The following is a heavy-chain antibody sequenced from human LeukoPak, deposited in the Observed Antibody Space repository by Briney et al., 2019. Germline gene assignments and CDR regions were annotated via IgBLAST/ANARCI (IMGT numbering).Heavy chain of an antibody. CDR2: ISYDGSNK. J-gene: IGHJ4*02. CDR1: GFTFSSYG. V-gene: IGHV3-30*18. Sequence: GRSLRLSCAASGFTFSSYGMHWVRQAPGKGLEWVAVISYDGSNKYYADSVKGRFTISRDNSKNTLYLQMNSLRAEDTAVYYCAKDQWLETNFDYWGQGTLVTVSS. CDR3: AKDQWLETNFDY. D-gene: IGHD6-19*01.